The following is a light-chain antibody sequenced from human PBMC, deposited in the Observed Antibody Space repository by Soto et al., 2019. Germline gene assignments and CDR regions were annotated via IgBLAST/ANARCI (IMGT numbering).Light chain of an antibody. CDR1: QSVSSN. CDR2: GAS. Sequence: EIVMTQSPATLSVSPGERATLSCRASQSVSSNLAWYQQKPGQAPRLLIYGASTRATGIPARFSGSGSGTEFPRTISSLQSEDFAVYYCQHYNNWPPWTFGQGAKVEIK. J-gene: IGKJ1*01. V-gene: IGKV3-15*01. CDR3: QHYNNWPPWT.